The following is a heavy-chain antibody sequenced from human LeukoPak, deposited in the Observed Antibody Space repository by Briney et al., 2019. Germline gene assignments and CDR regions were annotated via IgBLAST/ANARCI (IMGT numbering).Heavy chain of an antibody. D-gene: IGHD2-8*01. CDR2: IYPGDSDT. CDR1: GYSFTSYW. Sequence: HGESLQISCKGSGYSFTSYWIGWVHQMPGKGLEWMGIIYPGDSDTRYSPSSQGQVTISADKSISTAYLQWSSLKASDTAMYYCARQSYCTNGVCYNYYYYGMDVWGQGTTVTVSS. CDR3: ARQSYCTNGVCYNYYYYGMDV. J-gene: IGHJ6*02. V-gene: IGHV5-51*07.